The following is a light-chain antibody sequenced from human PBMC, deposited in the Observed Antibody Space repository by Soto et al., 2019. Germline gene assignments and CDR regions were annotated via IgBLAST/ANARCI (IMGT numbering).Light chain of an antibody. CDR1: QSVSSN. V-gene: IGKV3-15*01. CDR3: QQYNNWPFT. Sequence: EIVMTQSPATLSVSPGERATLSCRASQSVSSNLAWYQQKPGQAPRLLIYGASTRATGIPARFGGSGSGTEFTLTISSVQSEDFAVYYCQQYNNWPFTFGPGTKVDIK. CDR2: GAS. J-gene: IGKJ3*01.